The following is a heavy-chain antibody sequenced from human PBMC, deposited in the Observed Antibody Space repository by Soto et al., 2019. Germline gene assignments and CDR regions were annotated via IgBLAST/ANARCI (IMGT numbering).Heavy chain of an antibody. J-gene: IGHJ6*02. D-gene: IGHD3-22*01. V-gene: IGHV1-69*13. Sequence: ASVKVSCKASGGTFSSYAISWVRQAPGQGLEWMGGIIPIFGTANYAQKFQGRVTITADESTSTAYMELSSLRSEDTAVYYCARGPYYYDSSGSTYYYYGMDVWGQGTTVTVSS. CDR2: IIPIFGTA. CDR1: GGTFSSYA. CDR3: ARGPYYYDSSGSTYYYYGMDV.